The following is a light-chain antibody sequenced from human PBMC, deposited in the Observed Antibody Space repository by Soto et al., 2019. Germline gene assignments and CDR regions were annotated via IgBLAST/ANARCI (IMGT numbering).Light chain of an antibody. CDR3: AAWDDSLTGYV. J-gene: IGLJ1*01. V-gene: IGLV1-47*01. CDR1: SSNIGSNS. Sequence: LTQPPSASGTPGQRVTISCSGSSSNIGSNSVYWYQQLPGTAPKLLIYKNNKRPSGVPDRFSGSKSGTSASLAISGLRSEDEADYYCAAWDDSLTGYVFGSGTKVTVL. CDR2: KNN.